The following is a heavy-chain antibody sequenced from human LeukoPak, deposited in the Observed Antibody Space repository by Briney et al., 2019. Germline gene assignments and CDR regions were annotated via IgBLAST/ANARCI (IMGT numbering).Heavy chain of an antibody. V-gene: IGHV4-39*01. CDR3: ARQDYDILTGYSDYFDY. J-gene: IGHJ4*02. CDR2: IYYSGST. D-gene: IGHD3-9*01. Sequence: SETLSLTCTVSGGSISSSSYYWGWIRQPPGKGLEWIGSIYYSGSTYYNPSLKSRVTISVDTSKNQFFLKLSSVTAADTAVYYCARQDYDILTGYSDYFDYWGQGTLVTVSS. CDR1: GGSISSSSYY.